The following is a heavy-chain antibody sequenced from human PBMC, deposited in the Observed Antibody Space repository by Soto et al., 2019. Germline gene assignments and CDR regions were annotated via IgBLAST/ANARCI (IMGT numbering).Heavy chain of an antibody. V-gene: IGHV1-3*01. Sequence: GASVKVSCTASGYTFTSYAMHWVRQAPGQRLEWMGWINAGNGNTKYSQKFQGRVTITRDTSASTAYMELSSLRSEDTAVYYCATLLYDILTGYPRPGFDPWGQGTLVTVSS. CDR3: ATLLYDILTGYPRPGFDP. D-gene: IGHD3-9*01. J-gene: IGHJ5*02. CDR1: GYTFTSYA. CDR2: INAGNGNT.